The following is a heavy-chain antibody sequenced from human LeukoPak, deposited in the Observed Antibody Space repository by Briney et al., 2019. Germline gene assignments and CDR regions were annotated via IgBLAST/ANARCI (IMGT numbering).Heavy chain of an antibody. CDR1: GGSFSGYY. J-gene: IGHJ4*02. V-gene: IGHV4-34*01. Sequence: SETLSLTCAVYGGSFSGYYWSWIRQPPGKGLEWIGEINHSGSTNYNPSLKSRVTISVDTSKNQFSLKLSSVTAADTAVYYCARQTQKSGWLDSWGQGTLVTVSS. CDR2: INHSGST. D-gene: IGHD6-19*01. CDR3: ARQTQKSGWLDS.